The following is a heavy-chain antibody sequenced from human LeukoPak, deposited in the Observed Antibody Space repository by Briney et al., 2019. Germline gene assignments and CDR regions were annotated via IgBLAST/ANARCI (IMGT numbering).Heavy chain of an antibody. Sequence: SETLSLTCAVYGGSFSGYYWSWIRQPPGKGLEWIGEINHSGSTNYNSSLKSRVTISVDTSKNQFSLKLSSVTAADTAVYYCARPRRYNAFDIWGQGTMVTVSS. CDR1: GGSFSGYY. J-gene: IGHJ3*02. CDR3: ARPRRYNAFDI. V-gene: IGHV4-34*01. CDR2: INHSGST. D-gene: IGHD1-1*01.